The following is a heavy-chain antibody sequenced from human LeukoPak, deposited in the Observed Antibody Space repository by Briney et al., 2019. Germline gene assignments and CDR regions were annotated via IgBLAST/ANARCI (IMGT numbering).Heavy chain of an antibody. D-gene: IGHD1-26*01. V-gene: IGHV3-23*01. CDR3: AKDRSIGTYYTFDH. CDR2: ISASAAMT. J-gene: IGHJ4*02. CDR1: GFTFSSYG. Sequence: QPGGSLRLSCAASGFTFSSYGMSWVRQAPGKGLEWVSSISASAAMTYYADSVKGRFTVSRDNSNNRLYLHMSGLTAADTAVYYCAKDRSIGTYYTFDHWGQGSLVTVSS.